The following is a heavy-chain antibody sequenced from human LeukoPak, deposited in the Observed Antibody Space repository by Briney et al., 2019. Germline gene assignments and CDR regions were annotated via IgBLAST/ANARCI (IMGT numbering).Heavy chain of an antibody. D-gene: IGHD3-10*01. CDR1: GFTFSSYG. CDR3: ARDPVHYGSGTQIY. J-gene: IGHJ4*02. V-gene: IGHV3-33*01. Sequence: GGSLRLSCAASGFTFSSYGMHWVRQAPGKGLEWVAGIWYDGSNKYYADSVKGRFTISRDNSKNTLYLQMNSLRAEATAVYYCARDPVHYGSGTQIYWGQGTLVTVSS. CDR2: IWYDGSNK.